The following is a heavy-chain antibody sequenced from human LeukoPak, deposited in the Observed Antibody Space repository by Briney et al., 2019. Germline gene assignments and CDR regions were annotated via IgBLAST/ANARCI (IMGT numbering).Heavy chain of an antibody. CDR3: ARARVHCSSTSCYKGAGFDY. D-gene: IGHD2-2*02. Sequence: GSSVKVSFMASGGTLISYAISWVRQAPGQGLEWMGVIIPIFGTANYVQKFQGRVTITTDESTSTAYMELSSLRSEDTAVYYCARARVHCSSTSCYKGAGFDYWGQGTLVTVSS. CDR1: GGTLISYA. CDR2: IIPIFGTA. V-gene: IGHV1-69*05. J-gene: IGHJ4*02.